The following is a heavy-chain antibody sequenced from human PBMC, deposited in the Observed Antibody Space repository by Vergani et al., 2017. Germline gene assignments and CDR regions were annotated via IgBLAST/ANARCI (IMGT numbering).Heavy chain of an antibody. V-gene: IGHV3-48*03. CDR2: ISSSSSYI. J-gene: IGHJ4*02. CDR3: ARDLRNPEGWDGDY. CDR1: GFTFSSYE. Sequence: EVQLVESGGGLVQPGGSLRLSCAASGFTFSSYEMNWVRQAPGKGLEWVSYISSSSSYIYYADSVKGRFTISRDNAKNSLYLQMNSLRAEDTAVYYCARDLRNPEGWDGDYWGQGTLVTVSS. D-gene: IGHD1-14*01.